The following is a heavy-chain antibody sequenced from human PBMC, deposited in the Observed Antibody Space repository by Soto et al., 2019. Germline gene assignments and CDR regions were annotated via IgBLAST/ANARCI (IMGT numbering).Heavy chain of an antibody. J-gene: IGHJ3*02. D-gene: IGHD3-22*01. V-gene: IGHV3-23*01. CDR3: AKETWGYYDSSGHNDAFDI. CDR1: GFTFSSYA. CDR2: ISGSGGST. Sequence: GGSLRLSCAASGFTFSSYAMSWVRQAPGKGLEWVSAISGSGGSTYYADSVKGRFTISRDNSKNTLYLQMNSLRAEDTAVYYCAKETWGYYDSSGHNDAFDIWGQGTMVTVSS.